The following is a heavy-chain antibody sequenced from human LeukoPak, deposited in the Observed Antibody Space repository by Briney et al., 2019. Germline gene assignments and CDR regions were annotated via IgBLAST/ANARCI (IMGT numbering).Heavy chain of an antibody. J-gene: IGHJ4*02. CDR1: GASISSYY. CDR3: ARHGGGWSFDY. Sequence: SETLSLTCTVPGASISSYYWSWIRQPPGKGLERIAYIYDSGSTNYNPSLKSRVTTSVDTSKDQFSLMLSSGTAADTAVYFCARHGGGWSFDYWGQGTLVTVSS. D-gene: IGHD6-19*01. CDR2: IYDSGST. V-gene: IGHV4-59*08.